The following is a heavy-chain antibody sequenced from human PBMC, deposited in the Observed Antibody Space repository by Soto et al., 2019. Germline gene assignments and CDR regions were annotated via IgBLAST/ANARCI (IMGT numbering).Heavy chain of an antibody. D-gene: IGHD2-15*01. Sequence: QVQLVQSGAEVKKPGASVKVSCKASGYTFTTHGISWVRQVPGQGLEWMGWVRGDNGHTNYARSLQGRVTMTTDTSTNTAYMELRSLRSDDTAVYYCARDLGYCRSGTCYREWFDPWGRGTLVTVSS. CDR3: ARDLGYCRSGTCYREWFDP. J-gene: IGHJ5*02. V-gene: IGHV1-18*01. CDR2: VRGDNGHT. CDR1: GYTFTTHG.